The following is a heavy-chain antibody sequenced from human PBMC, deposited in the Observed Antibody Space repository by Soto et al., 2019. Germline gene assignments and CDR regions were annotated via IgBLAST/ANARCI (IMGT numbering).Heavy chain of an antibody. D-gene: IGHD4-17*01. Sequence: ASVKVSCKASGGTFSSYGISWVRQAPGQGLEWMGGIIPIFGTANYAQKFQGRVTITADESTSTAYMELSSLRSEDTAVYYCARDPDYGGNSGGSDAFDIWGQGTMVTVSS. V-gene: IGHV1-69*13. CDR2: IIPIFGTA. J-gene: IGHJ3*02. CDR3: ARDPDYGGNSGGSDAFDI. CDR1: GGTFSSYG.